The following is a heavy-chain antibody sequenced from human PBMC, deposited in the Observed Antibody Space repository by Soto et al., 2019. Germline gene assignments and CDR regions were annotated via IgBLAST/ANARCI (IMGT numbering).Heavy chain of an antibody. CDR2: ISLYNGNT. Sequence: ASVKVSCKAYDFSFTSHGISWVRQAPGQGLEWMGWISLYNGNTNYAQQFQGRVTMTTDTSTSTAYMELRSLRSDDMARYYCVKGSVWTWFDPWGQGTLVTVSS. J-gene: IGHJ5*02. V-gene: IGHV1-18*03. D-gene: IGHD2-21*01. CDR1: DFSFTSHG. CDR3: VKGSVWTWFDP.